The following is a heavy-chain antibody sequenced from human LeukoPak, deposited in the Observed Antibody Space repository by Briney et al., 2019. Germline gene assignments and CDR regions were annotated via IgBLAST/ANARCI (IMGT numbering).Heavy chain of an antibody. Sequence: GGSLRLSCAASGFTFSDYYMSWIRQAPGKGLECVSYISDSTGYTNYADSVKGRFTISRDNARNSLYLQMNSLRAEDTAMYYYARGHRWFDPWGQGTLVTVSS. J-gene: IGHJ5*02. V-gene: IGHV3-11*05. CDR1: GFTFSDYY. CDR3: ARGHRWFDP. CDR2: ISDSTGYT.